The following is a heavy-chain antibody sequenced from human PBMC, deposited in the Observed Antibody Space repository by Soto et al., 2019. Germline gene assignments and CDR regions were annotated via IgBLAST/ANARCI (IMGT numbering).Heavy chain of an antibody. D-gene: IGHD3-22*01. CDR2: IYLSGNT. V-gene: IGHV4-30-2*01. J-gene: IGHJ5*02. CDR3: AREGYYYDSSGFFDH. CDR1: VGSINSGAYS. Sequence: PSYSLSLSCALSVGSINSGAYSWNWIRQPPGKGLEWIGYIYLSGNTYQNPSLNSRATISLDRSKNQFSLRLSSVTAADTAVYYCAREGYYYDSSGFFDHWGQGALVTVSS.